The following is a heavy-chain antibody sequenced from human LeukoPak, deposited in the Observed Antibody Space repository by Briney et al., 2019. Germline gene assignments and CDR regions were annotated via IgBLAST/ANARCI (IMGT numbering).Heavy chain of an antibody. CDR3: ARESYDFWSGYPV. Sequence: SETLSLTCTVSGGSISSGSYYWSWIRQPAGKGLEWIGRIYTSGSTNYNPSLKSRVTISVDTSKNQFSLKLSSVTAADTAVYYCARESYDFWSGYPVWGQGTLVTVSS. CDR2: IYTSGST. V-gene: IGHV4-61*02. CDR1: GGSISSGSYY. D-gene: IGHD3-3*01. J-gene: IGHJ4*02.